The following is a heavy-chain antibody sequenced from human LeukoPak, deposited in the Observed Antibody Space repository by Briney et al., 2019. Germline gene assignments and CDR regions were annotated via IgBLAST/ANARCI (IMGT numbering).Heavy chain of an antibody. J-gene: IGHJ5*02. CDR3: ARAPDTARFDP. V-gene: IGHV3-7*01. CDR1: GFTFSSYW. CDR2: IKQGGSEK. D-gene: IGHD5-18*01. Sequence: GGSLRLSCAASGFTFSSYWMSWVRQAPGKGLEWVANIKQGGSEKYYVDSVKGRFTISIDNAKNSVYLQMNSLRVEDTAVYYCARAPDTARFDPWGQGTLVTVSS.